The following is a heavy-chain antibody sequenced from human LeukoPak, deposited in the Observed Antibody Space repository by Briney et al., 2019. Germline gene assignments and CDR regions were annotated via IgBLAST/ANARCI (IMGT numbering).Heavy chain of an antibody. V-gene: IGHV4-38-2*02. CDR1: GYSISSGYY. Sequence: SETLSPTCTVSGYSISSGYYWGWIRQPPGKGLEWIGSIYHSGSTYYNPSLKSRVTISVDTSKNQFSLKLSSVTAADTAVYYCARPVGATRLDAFDIWGQGTMVTVSS. J-gene: IGHJ3*02. D-gene: IGHD1-26*01. CDR2: IYHSGST. CDR3: ARPVGATRLDAFDI.